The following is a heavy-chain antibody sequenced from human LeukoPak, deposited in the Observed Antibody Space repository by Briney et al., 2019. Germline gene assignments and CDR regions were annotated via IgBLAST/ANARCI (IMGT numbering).Heavy chain of an antibody. CDR2: IYYSGST. CDR3: ARGRDGYPAPEFDY. V-gene: IGHV4-59*01. Sequence: SETLSLTCTGPGGSISSYYWSWIRQPPGKGLEWIGYIYYSGSTNYNPSLKSRVTISVDTSKNQFSLKLSSVTAADTAVYYCARGRDGYPAPEFDYWGQGTLVTVSS. CDR1: GGSISSYY. D-gene: IGHD5-24*01. J-gene: IGHJ4*02.